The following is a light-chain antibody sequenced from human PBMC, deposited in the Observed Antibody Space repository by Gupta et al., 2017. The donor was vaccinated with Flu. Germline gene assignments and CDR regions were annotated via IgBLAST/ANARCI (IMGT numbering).Light chain of an antibody. CDR1: SSDVGGYNY. J-gene: IGLJ3*02. CDR3: SSYAGSNDWV. V-gene: IGLV2-8*01. Sequence: QSALTQPPSASGSPGQSVTISCTGTSSDVGGYNYVSWYQQHPGKALKLMIYEVSKRPAGVPDRFSGSKSVNTASLTVSGRPAEEEADYYCSSYAGSNDWVFGGGTKLTVL. CDR2: EVS.